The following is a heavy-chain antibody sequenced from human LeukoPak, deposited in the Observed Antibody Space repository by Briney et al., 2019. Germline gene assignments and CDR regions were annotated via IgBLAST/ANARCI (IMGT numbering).Heavy chain of an antibody. V-gene: IGHV3-7*01. J-gene: IGHJ4*02. CDR2: INEDGSQK. D-gene: IGHD4-17*01. Sequence: GGSLRLSCAASGFTFSDYWISWVRQVPGKGLECVASINEDGSQKYYVDSVKGRFTISRDNAKNSLYLPMDSLRAEDTAVYYCVRGLRSSDYWGQGTLVTVSS. CDR3: VRGLRSSDY. CDR1: GFTFSDYW.